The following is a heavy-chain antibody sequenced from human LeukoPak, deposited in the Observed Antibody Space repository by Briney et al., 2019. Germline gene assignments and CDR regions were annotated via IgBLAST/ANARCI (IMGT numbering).Heavy chain of an antibody. D-gene: IGHD6-13*01. V-gene: IGHV1-46*01. J-gene: IGHJ4*02. CDR2: INPSGGST. Sequence: GASVKVSCKASGYTFTGYYMHWVRQAPGQGLEWMGIINPSGGSTSYAQKFQGRVTMTRDVSTSTVYMELSSLRSEDTAVYYCARIRSWYYHWFDYWGQGTLVTVSS. CDR1: GYTFTGYY. CDR3: ARIRSWYYHWFDY.